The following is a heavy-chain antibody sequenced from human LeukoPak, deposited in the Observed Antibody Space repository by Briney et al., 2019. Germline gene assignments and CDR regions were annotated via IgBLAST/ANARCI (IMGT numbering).Heavy chain of an antibody. CDR3: ARDVVITPSSMSRWFGERSAAGY. J-gene: IGHJ4*02. V-gene: IGHV1-24*01. Sequence: ASVKVSCKVSGYTLSDLAMHWVRQAPGKGLEWMGGLDPEDGEAIYAQPLQGRVTMTEDTSSDTAYMVLSSLRSEDTAVYYCARDVVITPSSMSRWFGERSAAGYWGQGTLVTVSS. CDR2: LDPEDGEA. D-gene: IGHD3-10*01. CDR1: GYTLSDLA.